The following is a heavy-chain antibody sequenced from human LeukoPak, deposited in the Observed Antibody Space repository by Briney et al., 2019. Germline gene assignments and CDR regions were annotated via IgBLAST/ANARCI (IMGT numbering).Heavy chain of an antibody. D-gene: IGHD3-10*01. CDR1: GFSFSTYA. Sequence: GGSLRLSCAASGFSFSTYAMTWVRQASGKGLEWVSTISGSGDSTFYADSVKGRFAISRDNSRSTLYLQMNSLRAEDTAIYYCAKAYYYGSGSYYVTFDYWGQGTLVTVSS. CDR3: AKAYYYGSGSYYVTFDY. CDR2: ISGSGDST. J-gene: IGHJ4*02. V-gene: IGHV3-23*01.